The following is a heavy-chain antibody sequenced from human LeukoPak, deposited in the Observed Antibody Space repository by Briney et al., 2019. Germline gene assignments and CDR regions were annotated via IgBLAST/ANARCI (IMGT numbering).Heavy chain of an antibody. CDR2: IYTSGST. D-gene: IGHD5-12*01. J-gene: IGHJ4*02. CDR1: GGSISSGSYY. Sequence: SETLSLTCTVSGGSISSGSYYWSWIRQPAGKGLEWIGRIYTSGSTNCNPSLKSRVTISVDTSKNQFSLKLSSVTAADTAVYYCARGAYDGGQGTLVTVSS. CDR3: ARGAYD. V-gene: IGHV4-61*02.